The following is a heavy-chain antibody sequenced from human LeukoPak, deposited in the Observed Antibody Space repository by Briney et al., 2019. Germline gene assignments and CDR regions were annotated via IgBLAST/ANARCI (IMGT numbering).Heavy chain of an antibody. J-gene: IGHJ6*03. Sequence: SETLSLTCTVSGGSISSSSYYWGWIRQPPGKGLEWIGSIYYSGSTYYNPSLKSRVTISVDTSKNQFSLRLSSVTAADTAVYYCARVPNSRPAYYMDVWGKGTTVTVSS. CDR2: IYYSGST. D-gene: IGHD6-13*01. CDR3: ARVPNSRPAYYMDV. V-gene: IGHV4-39*07. CDR1: GGSISSSSYY.